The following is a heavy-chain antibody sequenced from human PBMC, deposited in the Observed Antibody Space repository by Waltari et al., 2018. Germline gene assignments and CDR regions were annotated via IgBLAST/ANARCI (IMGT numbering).Heavy chain of an antibody. Sequence: EVQLVESGGGLIQPGGSLRLSCAASGFTVSSNYLSWVRQAPGKGLEWVSVIYSGGSTYYADSVKGRFTISRDNSKNTLYLQMNSLRAEDTAVYYWARDDITRYGMDVWGQGTTVTVSS. CDR1: GFTVSSNY. D-gene: IGHD3-10*01. J-gene: IGHJ6*02. V-gene: IGHV3-53*01. CDR2: IYSGGST. CDR3: ARDDITRYGMDV.